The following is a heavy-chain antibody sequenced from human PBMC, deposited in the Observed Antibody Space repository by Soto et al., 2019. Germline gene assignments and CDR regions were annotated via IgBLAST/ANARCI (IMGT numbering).Heavy chain of an antibody. V-gene: IGHV4-59*08. CDR1: GGSIRSYY. D-gene: IGHD1-26*01. Sequence: SAETLSLTWTVSGGSIRSYYWSWIWQPTGKGLEWIGYIYYSASTNYSPSLKSRVTISVDTSKNQFSLNLSSVTAADTAVDYCARVYSGSYSDYWGQGTLVTVSS. CDR3: ARVYSGSYSDY. CDR2: IYYSAST. J-gene: IGHJ4*02.